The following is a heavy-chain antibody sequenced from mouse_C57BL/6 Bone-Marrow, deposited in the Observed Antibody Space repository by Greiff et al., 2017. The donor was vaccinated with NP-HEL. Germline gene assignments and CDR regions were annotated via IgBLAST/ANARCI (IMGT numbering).Heavy chain of an antibody. V-gene: IGHV2-2*01. CDR2: IWSGGST. Sequence: QVQLQQSGPGLVQPSQSLSITCTVSGFSLTSYGVHWVRQSPGKGLEWLGVIWSGGSTDYNAAFISRLSISKDNSKSQVFFKMNSLQADDTAIYYCARVLSPYAMDYWGQGTSVTVSS. CDR3: ARVLSPYAMDY. D-gene: IGHD1-1*02. CDR1: GFSLTSYG. J-gene: IGHJ4*01.